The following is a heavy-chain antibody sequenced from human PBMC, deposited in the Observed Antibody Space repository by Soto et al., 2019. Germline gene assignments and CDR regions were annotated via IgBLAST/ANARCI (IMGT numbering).Heavy chain of an antibody. Sequence: SVKVSFKASGGTFSSYAISWVRQAPGQGLEWMGGIIPIFGTANYAQKFQGRVTITADDSTSTAYMELSSLRSEDTAVYYCGRGMSDGCGDVSWGQGTLVTVSS. V-gene: IGHV1-69*13. J-gene: IGHJ5*02. CDR1: GGTFSSYA. CDR2: IIPIFGTA. CDR3: GRGMSDGCGDVS.